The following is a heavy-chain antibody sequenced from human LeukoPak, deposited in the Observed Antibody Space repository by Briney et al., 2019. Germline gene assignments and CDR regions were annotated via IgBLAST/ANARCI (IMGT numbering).Heavy chain of an antibody. J-gene: IGHJ4*02. CDR3: TRSGYRHPYHFES. D-gene: IGHD3-22*01. V-gene: IGHV3-53*01. CDR1: GFTFSSYG. CDR2: IYTGGGT. Sequence: GGSLRLSCAASGFTFSSYGMSWVRQAPGKGLEWVSVIYTGGGTDHADSVKGRFTISRDNSKNTLSLQMNSLRADDTAIYYCTRSGYRHPYHFESWGQGTLVIVSS.